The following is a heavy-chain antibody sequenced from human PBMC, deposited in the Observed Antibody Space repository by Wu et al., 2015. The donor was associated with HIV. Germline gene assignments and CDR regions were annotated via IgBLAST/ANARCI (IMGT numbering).Heavy chain of an antibody. J-gene: IGHJ6*02. Sequence: QVQLVQSGAEVKKPGASVKVSCRASGYTFTSYDINWVRQATGQGLEWMGWMNPNSGNTGYAQKFQGRVTMTRNTSISTAYMELSSLRSEDTAVYYCARVSITMVRGVMHYYYYGMDVVGPRGPRSPSP. D-gene: IGHD3-10*01. CDR2: MNPNSGNT. V-gene: IGHV1-8*01. CDR3: ARVSITMVRGVMHYYYYGMDV. CDR1: GYTFTSYD.